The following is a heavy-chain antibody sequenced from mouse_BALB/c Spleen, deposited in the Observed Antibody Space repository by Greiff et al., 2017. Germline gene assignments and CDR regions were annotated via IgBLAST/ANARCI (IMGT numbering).Heavy chain of an antibody. CDR1: GFTFSSYG. CDR2: ISSGGSYT. J-gene: IGHJ1*01. CDR3: ARHEGHWYFDV. V-gene: IGHV5-6*02. Sequence: DVMLVESGGDLVKPGGSLKLSCAASGFTFSSYGMSWVRQTPDKRLEWVATISSGGSYTYYPDSVKGRFTISRDNAKNTLYLQMSSLKSEDTAMYYCARHEGHWYFDVWGAGTTVTVSS.